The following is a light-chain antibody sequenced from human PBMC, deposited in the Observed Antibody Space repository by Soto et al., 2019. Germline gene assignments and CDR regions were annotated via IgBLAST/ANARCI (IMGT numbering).Light chain of an antibody. V-gene: IGKV1-5*01. CDR2: DAS. Sequence: DIQMTQSPSTLSASVGDRVTITCRASQSLSSWLAWYQQKPGKTPKLLIYDASTLETGVPSRFSGSGSGTEFTLTISNLQPDDFATYYSQQYNSYWTFGQGTKVEIK. CDR3: QQYNSYWT. CDR1: QSLSSW. J-gene: IGKJ1*01.